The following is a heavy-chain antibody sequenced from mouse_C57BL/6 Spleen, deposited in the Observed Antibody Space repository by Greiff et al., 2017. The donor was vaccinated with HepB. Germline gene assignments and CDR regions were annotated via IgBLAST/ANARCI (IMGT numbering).Heavy chain of an antibody. CDR3: TRSDLTGYFDY. V-gene: IGHV1-15*01. J-gene: IGHJ2*01. CDR1: GYTFTDYD. D-gene: IGHD4-1*01. CDR2: IDPETGGT. Sequence: QVQLQQSGAELVRPGASVTLSCKASGYTFTDYDMHWVKQTPVHGLEWIGAIDPETGGTAYNQKFKGKAILTADKSSSTAYMELRSLTSEDSAVYYGTRSDLTGYFDYWGQGTTLTVSS.